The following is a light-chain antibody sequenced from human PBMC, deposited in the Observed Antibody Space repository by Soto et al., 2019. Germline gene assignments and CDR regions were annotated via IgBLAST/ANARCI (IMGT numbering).Light chain of an antibody. CDR3: SSYRSSNTLL. CDR2: EVS. V-gene: IGLV2-14*01. J-gene: IGLJ2*01. CDR1: SSDVGDYDY. Sequence: QSVLTQPASVSGSPGQSITISCTGTSSDVGDYDYVSWYQQYAVKAPKMMIYEVSNRPSGVSNRFSGSKSGNTASLTISGLQAEDEADYYCSSYRSSNTLLFGGGTKLTVL.